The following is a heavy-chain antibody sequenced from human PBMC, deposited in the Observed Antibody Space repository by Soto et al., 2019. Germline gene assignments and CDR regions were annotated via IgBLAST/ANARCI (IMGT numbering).Heavy chain of an antibody. CDR1: GGTFSSYA. CDR3: ARSQGSSTSLEIYYYYYYGMDV. D-gene: IGHD2-2*01. Sequence: QVQLVQSGAEVKKPGSSVKVSCKASGGTFSSYAISWVRQAPGQGIEWMGGIIPMSDTTNYAQKFQGRVTITADESTSTAYMELSSVRSEDTAVYYCARSQGSSTSLEIYYYYYYGMDVWGQGTTVTVSS. J-gene: IGHJ6*02. CDR2: IIPMSDTT. V-gene: IGHV1-69*01.